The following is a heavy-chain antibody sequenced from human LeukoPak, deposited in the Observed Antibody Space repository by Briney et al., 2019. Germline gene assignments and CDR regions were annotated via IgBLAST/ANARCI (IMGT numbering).Heavy chain of an antibody. V-gene: IGHV4-39*02. J-gene: IGHJ6*03. Sequence: PSDTLSLTCTVSAGSISSSDYYWGWIRQSPGKGLEWIGRISYSGNTYYNPSLKSRVTISVDTSKNHFSLRLSSVTAADTAVYYCARLTHSYYSDTSGYYPYYYMDVWGKGTRVTVSS. CDR1: AGSISSSDYY. D-gene: IGHD3-22*01. CDR3: ARLTHSYYSDTSGYYPYYYMDV. CDR2: ISYSGNT.